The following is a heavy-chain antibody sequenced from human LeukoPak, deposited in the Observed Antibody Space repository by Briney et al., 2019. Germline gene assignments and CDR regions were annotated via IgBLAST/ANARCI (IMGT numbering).Heavy chain of an antibody. J-gene: IGHJ4*02. CDR3: ARHPYGVLDY. CDR2: IKPDGSEK. CDR1: GFTFSSYA. D-gene: IGHD4-17*01. V-gene: IGHV3-7*01. Sequence: SGGSLRLSCAASGFTFSSYAMSWVRQAPGKGLEWVANIKPDGSEKYYVDSVKGRFTISRDNAKNSLYLQMDGLRAEDTAVYYCARHPYGVLDYWGQGTLVSISS.